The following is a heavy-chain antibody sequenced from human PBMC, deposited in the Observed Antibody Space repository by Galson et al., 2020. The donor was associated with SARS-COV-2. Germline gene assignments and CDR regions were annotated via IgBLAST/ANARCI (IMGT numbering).Heavy chain of an antibody. CDR2: INSDGSST. CDR3: ARDQVVYRYSYYYYGMDV. V-gene: IGHV3-74*01. Sequence: GESLKISCAASGITFSRYWMHWVRQAPGKGLVWVSRINSDGSSTSYPDSVKGRFTISRDNAKNTLYLQMNSLRAEDSAVYYWARDQVVYRYSYYYYGMDVWGQGTTVTVSS. CDR1: GITFSRYW. J-gene: IGHJ6*02. D-gene: IGHD6-6*01.